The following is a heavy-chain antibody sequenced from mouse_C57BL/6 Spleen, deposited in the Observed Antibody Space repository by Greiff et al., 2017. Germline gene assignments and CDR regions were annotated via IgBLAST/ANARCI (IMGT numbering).Heavy chain of an antibody. D-gene: IGHD3-2*02. V-gene: IGHV5-9*01. Sequence: EVKLMESGGGLVKPGGSLKLSCAASGFTFSSYTMSWVRQTPEKRLEWVATISGGGGNTYYPDSVKGRFTISRDNAKNTLYLQMSSLRSEDTALDYCARTSSGYWYFDVWGTGTTVTVSS. CDR3: ARTSSGYWYFDV. CDR1: GFTFSSYT. J-gene: IGHJ1*03. CDR2: ISGGGGNT.